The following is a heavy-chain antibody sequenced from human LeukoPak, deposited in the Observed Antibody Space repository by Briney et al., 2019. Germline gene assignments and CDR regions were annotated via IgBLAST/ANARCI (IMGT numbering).Heavy chain of an antibody. Sequence: AAVKVSCKASGYSFADYCVNWVRQAPGQGLELVGGINPTSGGTSYAQKFQGRVSLTRDTSINTAYMDLSSLRYDDTAIYYCARGHSGDGYHFDYWGQGTLVAASS. CDR2: INPTSGGT. CDR3: ARGHSGDGYHFDY. CDR1: GYSFADYC. V-gene: IGHV1-2*02. D-gene: IGHD2-21*01. J-gene: IGHJ4*02.